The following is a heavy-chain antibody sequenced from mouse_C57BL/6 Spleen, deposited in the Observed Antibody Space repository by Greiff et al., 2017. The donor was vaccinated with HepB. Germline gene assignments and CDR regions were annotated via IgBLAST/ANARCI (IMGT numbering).Heavy chain of an antibody. Sequence: QVQLQQPGAELVKPGASVKMSCKASGYTFTSYWITWVKQRPGQGLEWIGDIYPGSGSTNYNEKFKSKATLTVDTSTSTAYMQLSSLTSEDSAVYYCARGSLRSHWYFDVWGTGTTVTVSS. CDR2: IYPGSGST. J-gene: IGHJ1*03. V-gene: IGHV1-55*01. CDR1: GYTFTSYW. D-gene: IGHD1-1*01. CDR3: ARGSLRSHWYFDV.